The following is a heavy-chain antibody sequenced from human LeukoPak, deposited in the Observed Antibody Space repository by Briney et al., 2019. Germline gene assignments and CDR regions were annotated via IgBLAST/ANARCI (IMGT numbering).Heavy chain of an antibody. CDR2: ISGSGGST. CDR3: SRFRWGDYYYYGVDV. CDR1: GFTFSSYA. V-gene: IGHV3-23*01. D-gene: IGHD3-16*01. J-gene: IGHJ6*02. Sequence: GGSLRLSCAASGFTFSSYALNWVRQAPGQGLEWVSAISGSGGSTYHADSVKGRFTISRDSSKNMLYLQLNSLRAEDTAIYYCSRFRWGDYYYYGVDVWGQGTTVTVSS.